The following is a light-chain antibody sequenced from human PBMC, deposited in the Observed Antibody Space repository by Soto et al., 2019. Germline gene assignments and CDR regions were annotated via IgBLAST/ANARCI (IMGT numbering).Light chain of an antibody. CDR1: QTIKSN. Sequence: VMTQSPATLSVSPGERATLSCRSSQTIKSNLAWYQQKSGQPPRLLTYGASIRATGIPVRFSGSGSGTEFTLTISSLQSEDSALYYCQQYNNWPLFTFGQGTKLEIK. J-gene: IGKJ2*01. V-gene: IGKV3-15*01. CDR3: QQYNNWPLFT. CDR2: GAS.